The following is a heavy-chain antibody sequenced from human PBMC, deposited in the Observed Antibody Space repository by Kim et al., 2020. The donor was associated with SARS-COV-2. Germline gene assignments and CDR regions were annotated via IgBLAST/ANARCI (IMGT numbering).Heavy chain of an antibody. CDR2: IWYDGSNK. Sequence: GGSLRLSCAASGFTFSSYAMNWVRQAPGKGLEWVAVIWYDGSNKYYADSMKGRFTISRDNSKNTLYLQMNSLRAEDTAMYYCARSTMVRGAPDAFEIWGQGTKVTVSS. D-gene: IGHD3-10*01. J-gene: IGHJ3*02. CDR1: GFTFSSYA. V-gene: IGHV3-33*01. CDR3: ARSTMVRGAPDAFEI.